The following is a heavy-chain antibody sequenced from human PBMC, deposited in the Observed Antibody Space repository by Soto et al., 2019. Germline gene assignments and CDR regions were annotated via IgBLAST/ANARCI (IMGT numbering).Heavy chain of an antibody. V-gene: IGHV3-33*01. Sequence: QVQLVESGGGVVQPGRSLRLSCAASGFTFSSYGMHWVRQAPGKGLEWVAVIWYDGSNKYYADSVKGRFTISRDNSKNTLYVQMNSLRAEDTAVYYCAREGTYCRGGSCYPHFDYWGQGTLVTVSS. CDR1: GFTFSSYG. D-gene: IGHD2-15*01. CDR2: IWYDGSNK. CDR3: AREGTYCRGGSCYPHFDY. J-gene: IGHJ4*02.